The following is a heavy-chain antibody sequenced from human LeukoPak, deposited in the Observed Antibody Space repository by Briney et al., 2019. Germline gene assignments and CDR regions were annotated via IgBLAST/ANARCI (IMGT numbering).Heavy chain of an antibody. Sequence: ASVKVSCKASGYSFTVFSIHWVRQALGQGLEWMGYVNPNNGDTKYAQKFHGRVTMTRDTSISTAYMELSRLRSDDTAVYYCARVGTGSYYYYMDVWGKGTTVTVSS. CDR1: GYSFTVFS. CDR2: VNPNNGDT. V-gene: IGHV1-2*02. D-gene: IGHD3/OR15-3a*01. J-gene: IGHJ6*03. CDR3: ARVGTGSYYYYMDV.